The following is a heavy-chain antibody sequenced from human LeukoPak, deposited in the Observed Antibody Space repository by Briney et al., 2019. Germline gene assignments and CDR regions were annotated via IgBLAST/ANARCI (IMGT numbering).Heavy chain of an antibody. CDR1: GGSISSHY. CDR3: ARDRVPAALHFDY. Sequence: SETLSLTCTVSGGSISSHYWSLIRQPPGKGLEWIGCIYYSGSTNYNPSLKSRIAISVDTSKNQFSLKLSSVTAADTAVYYCARDRVPAALHFDYWGQGTLVTVSS. V-gene: IGHV4-59*11. D-gene: IGHD2-2*01. CDR2: IYYSGST. J-gene: IGHJ4*02.